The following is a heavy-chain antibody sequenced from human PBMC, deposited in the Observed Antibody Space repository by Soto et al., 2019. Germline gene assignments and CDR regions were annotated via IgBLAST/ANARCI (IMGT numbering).Heavy chain of an antibody. D-gene: IGHD6-19*01. CDR1: GYSFTNYG. J-gene: IGHJ6*03. CDR3: ARDRGVAPPVAGNTHYYYYMDV. Sequence: QDQLVQSGVEVKKPGASVKVSCKASGYSFTNYGITWVRQAPGQGFEWMGWISAYNGNTNYAQKFQGRVTMTTDASTSTADLALGSLRSDDTAVYYCARDRGVAPPVAGNTHYYYYMDVWGKGTTVTVSS. CDR2: ISAYNGNT. V-gene: IGHV1-18*01.